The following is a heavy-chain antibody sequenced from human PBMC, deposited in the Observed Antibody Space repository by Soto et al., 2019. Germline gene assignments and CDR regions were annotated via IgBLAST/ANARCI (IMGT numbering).Heavy chain of an antibody. Sequence: RGRIVLHSVKVLEWIGSISYGGSTYYNPSLKIRVPISLDTSKNQFSLKLSSVTAADIAVYYCVFFQAEDGIRDL. D-gene: IGHD2-21*01. V-gene: IGHV4-39*01. CDR2: ISYGGST. J-gene: IGHJ2*01. CDR3: VFFQAEDGIRDL.